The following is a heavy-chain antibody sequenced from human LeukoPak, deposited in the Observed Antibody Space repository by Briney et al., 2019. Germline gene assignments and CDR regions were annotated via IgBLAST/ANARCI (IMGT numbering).Heavy chain of an antibody. CDR2: ISGDGGST. J-gene: IGHJ6*02. Sequence: GGSLRLSCAASGFTFSSYAMHWVRQAPGKGLEWVSLISGDGGSTYFADSVKGRFTISRDNSKNSLYLQMNSLRTEDTALYYCAKDLFSGTVATPYFYYYGMDVWGQGTTVTVSS. CDR3: AKDLFSGTVATPYFYYYGMDV. CDR1: GFTFSSYA. V-gene: IGHV3-43*02. D-gene: IGHD6-19*01.